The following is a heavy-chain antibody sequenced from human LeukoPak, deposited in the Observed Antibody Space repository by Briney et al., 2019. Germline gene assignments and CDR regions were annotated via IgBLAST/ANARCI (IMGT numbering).Heavy chain of an antibody. V-gene: IGHV1-2*02. CDR2: INPNSGGT. Sequence: ASVKVSCKASGYTFTGYYMHWVRQAPGQGLEWMGWINPNSGGTNYAQKFQGRVTITADKSTSTAYMELSSLRSEDTAVYYCARDGYSYGHPIDYWGQGTLVTVSS. J-gene: IGHJ4*02. CDR3: ARDGYSYGHPIDY. D-gene: IGHD5-18*01. CDR1: GYTFTGYY.